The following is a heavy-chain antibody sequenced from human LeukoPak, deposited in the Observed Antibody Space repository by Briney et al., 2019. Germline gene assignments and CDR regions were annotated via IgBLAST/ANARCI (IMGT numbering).Heavy chain of an antibody. CDR2: INWNGGST. D-gene: IGHD4-23*01. J-gene: IGHJ4*02. Sequence: SGGSLRLSCAASGFTFDDYGMSWVRQAPGKGLEWVSGINWNGGSTGYADSVKGRFTISRDNAKNSLYLQMNSLRDEDTAVYYCARVRWASYYFEYWGQGTLVTVSS. CDR3: ARVRWASYYFEY. V-gene: IGHV3-20*04. CDR1: GFTFDDYG.